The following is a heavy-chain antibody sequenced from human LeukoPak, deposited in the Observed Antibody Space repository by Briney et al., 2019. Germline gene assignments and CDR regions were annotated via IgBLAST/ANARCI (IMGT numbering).Heavy chain of an antibody. CDR1: GFTFSSYE. D-gene: IGHD5/OR15-5a*01. CDR2: ISWNSGSI. Sequence: PGGSLRLSCAASGFTFSSYEMNWVRQAPGKGLEWVSGISWNSGSIGYADSVKGRFTISRDNAKNSLYLQMNSLRAEDTALYYCAKAGSPDIASSYYYYYMDVWGKGTTVTISS. J-gene: IGHJ6*03. CDR3: AKAGSPDIASSYYYYYMDV. V-gene: IGHV3-9*01.